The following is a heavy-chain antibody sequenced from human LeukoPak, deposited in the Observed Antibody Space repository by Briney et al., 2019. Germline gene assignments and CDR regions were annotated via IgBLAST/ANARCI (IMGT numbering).Heavy chain of an antibody. V-gene: IGHV4-59*01. J-gene: IGHJ5*02. CDR3: ARAGYSSGWYRWFDP. Sequence: SETLSLTCAVYGGSFSGYYWSWIRQPPGKGLEWIGYIYYSGSTNYNPSLKSRVTISVDTSKNQFSLKLSSVTAADTAVYYCARAGYSSGWYRWFDPWGQGTLVTVSS. D-gene: IGHD6-19*01. CDR1: GGSFSGYY. CDR2: IYYSGST.